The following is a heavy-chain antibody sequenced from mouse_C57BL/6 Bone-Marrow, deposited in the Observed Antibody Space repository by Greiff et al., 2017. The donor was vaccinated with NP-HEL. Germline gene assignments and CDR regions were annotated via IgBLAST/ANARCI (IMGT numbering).Heavy chain of an antibody. V-gene: IGHV1-7*01. CDR3: ARGTSQATSLFAY. D-gene: IGHD3-2*02. Sequence: QVQLQQPGAELAKPGASVKLSCKASGYTFTSYWMHWVKQRPGQGLEWIGYINPSSGYTKYNQKFKDKATLTADKSSSTAYMQLSSLTYEDSAVYYCARGTSQATSLFAYWGQGSLVTVSA. CDR2: INPSSGYT. CDR1: GYTFTSYW. J-gene: IGHJ3*01.